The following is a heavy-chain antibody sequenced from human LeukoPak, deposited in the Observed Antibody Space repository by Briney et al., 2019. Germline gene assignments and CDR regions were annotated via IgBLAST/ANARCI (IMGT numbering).Heavy chain of an antibody. CDR3: ATGVVVMGVFDY. CDR2: IYPGDSAN. J-gene: IGHJ4*02. Sequence: GESLKISCKGSGYSFTSYWIGWVRRMPGKGLGWLGIIYPGDSANRYSTSFQGEATISADKSISTAYLQWSSLKASDTAMYYCATGVVVMGVFDYWGQGTLVTVSS. D-gene: IGHD3-10*01. CDR1: GYSFTSYW. V-gene: IGHV5-51*01.